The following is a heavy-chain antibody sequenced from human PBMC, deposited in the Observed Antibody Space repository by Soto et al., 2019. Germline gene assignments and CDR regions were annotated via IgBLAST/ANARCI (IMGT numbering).Heavy chain of an antibody. CDR2: ISYDGSNK. D-gene: IGHD3-10*01. CDR1: GFTFSSYA. V-gene: IGHV3-30-3*01. Sequence: QVQLVESGGGVVQPGRSLRLSCAASGFTFSSYAMHWVRQAPGKGLEWMAVISYDGSNKYYADSVKGRFTISRDNSKNTLYLQMNSLRAEDTAVYYCARDKYYYGSGLSLDWGQGTLVTVSS. J-gene: IGHJ4*02. CDR3: ARDKYYYGSGLSLD.